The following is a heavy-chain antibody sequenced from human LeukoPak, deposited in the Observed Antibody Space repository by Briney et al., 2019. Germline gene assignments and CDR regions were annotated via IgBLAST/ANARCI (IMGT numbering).Heavy chain of an antibody. J-gene: IGHJ4*02. V-gene: IGHV3-53*01. CDR2: IYSGGDS. D-gene: IGHD2-8*02. CDR3: ASHYCTAGSCYFDG. Sequence: GGSLRLSCVVSGFSISHNYMSWVRQAPGKGLEWVSLIYSGGDSYYADSVKGRFIISKDKSKNTVYLRINTLRAEDTAVYYCASHYCTAGSCYFDGWGQGTLVSVSS. CDR1: GFSISHNY.